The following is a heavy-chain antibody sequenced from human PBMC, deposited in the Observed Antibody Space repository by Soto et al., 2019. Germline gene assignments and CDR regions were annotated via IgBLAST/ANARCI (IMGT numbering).Heavy chain of an antibody. CDR3: AQDRRDLPYGMDV. Sequence: GGSLRLSCAASGFNFSSYAMNWVRQAPGKGLEWVSAISGSGGVTYYADSVKGRFTISRDNSKNTLYLQMNSLRAEDTAVYYCAQDRRDLPYGMDVWGQGTTVTVSS. J-gene: IGHJ6*02. CDR2: ISGSGGVT. CDR1: GFNFSSYA. V-gene: IGHV3-23*01.